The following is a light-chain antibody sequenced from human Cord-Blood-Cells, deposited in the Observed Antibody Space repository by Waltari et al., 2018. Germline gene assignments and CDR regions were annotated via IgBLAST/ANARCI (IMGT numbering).Light chain of an antibody. V-gene: IGKV3-11*01. J-gene: IGKJ5*01. CDR1: QSVSSY. CDR2: DAA. CDR3: QQRSNWPGIT. Sequence: EIVLTQSPATLSLSPGERATLSCRASQSVSSYLAWYQQKPGQAPRRLIYDAANRAAGIPARFSGSGSGTDFTLTISSLEPEDFAVYYCQQRSNWPGITFGQGTRLEIK.